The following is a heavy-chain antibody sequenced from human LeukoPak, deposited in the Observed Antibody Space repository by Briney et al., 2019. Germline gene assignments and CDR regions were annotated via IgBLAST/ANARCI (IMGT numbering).Heavy chain of an antibody. D-gene: IGHD5-24*01. CDR2: IYYSGST. Sequence: PSETLSLTCTVSGGSISSSSYYWGWIRQPPGKGLEWIGYIYYSGSTNYNPSLKSRVTISVDTSKNQFSLKLSSVTAADTAVYYCARFSMATEKIPYYFDYWGQGTLVTVSS. V-gene: IGHV4-61*05. J-gene: IGHJ4*02. CDR3: ARFSMATEKIPYYFDY. CDR1: GGSISSSSYY.